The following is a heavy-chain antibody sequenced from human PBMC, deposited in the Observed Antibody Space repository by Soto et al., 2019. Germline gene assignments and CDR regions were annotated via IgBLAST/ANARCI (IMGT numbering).Heavy chain of an antibody. CDR3: ARGLSGSHPDDAFDI. J-gene: IGHJ3*02. Sequence: SLRRSCAASGFTVSSTYLTWVRQAPGKGLEWVAILYTGTDTVYADSVKGRFTISRDSSKNTFYLQMNSLRAEDNAMYFCARGLSGSHPDDAFDIWGQGTMVTVSS. CDR2: LYTGTDT. D-gene: IGHD1-26*01. V-gene: IGHV3-53*01. CDR1: GFTVSSTY.